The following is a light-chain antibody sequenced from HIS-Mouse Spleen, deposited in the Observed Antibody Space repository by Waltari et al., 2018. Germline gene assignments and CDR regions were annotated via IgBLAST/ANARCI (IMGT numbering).Light chain of an antibody. CDR2: EVS. V-gene: IGLV2-14*01. CDR1: SSDAGGVNY. CDR3: SSYTSSSTYV. Sequence: QSALTQPASVSGSPGQSIPISCTGTSSDAGGVNYVSWYQQHPGKAPKLMIYEVSNRPSGVSNRFSGSKSGNTASLTISGLQAEDEADYYCSSYTSSSTYVFGTGTKVTVL. J-gene: IGLJ1*01.